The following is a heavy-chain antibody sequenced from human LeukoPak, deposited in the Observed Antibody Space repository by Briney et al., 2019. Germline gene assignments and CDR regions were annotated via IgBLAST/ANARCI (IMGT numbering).Heavy chain of an antibody. CDR3: ARGEGYYGSGGSNGMDV. D-gene: IGHD3-10*01. CDR1: GFTFSSYA. Sequence: GGSRRLSCAASGFTFSSYAMAWVRQAPGEGLECVSSITTTSSTYYADSVKGRFTISRDNSKNTLYLQMNSLRAEDTAVYYCARGEGYYGSGGSNGMDVWGQGTTVTVSS. J-gene: IGHJ6*02. V-gene: IGHV3-66*01. CDR2: ITTTSST.